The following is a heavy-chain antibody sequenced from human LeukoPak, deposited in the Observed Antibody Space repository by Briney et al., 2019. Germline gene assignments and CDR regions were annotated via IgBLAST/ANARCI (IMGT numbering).Heavy chain of an antibody. D-gene: IGHD6-13*01. Sequence: QPGGSLRLSCAASGFTVSSNYMSWVRQAPGKGLEWVSVIYSGGSTYYADSVKGRFTISRDNSKNTLYLQMNSLRAEDTAVYYCAKVKTAAARTDFDYWGQGTLVTVSS. CDR3: AKVKTAAARTDFDY. CDR2: IYSGGST. V-gene: IGHV3-53*01. J-gene: IGHJ4*02. CDR1: GFTVSSNY.